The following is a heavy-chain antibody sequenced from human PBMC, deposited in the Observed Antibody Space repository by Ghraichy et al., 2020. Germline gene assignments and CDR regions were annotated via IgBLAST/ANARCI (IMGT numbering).Heavy chain of an antibody. CDR1: GFTFSNYA. Sequence: GGSRRLSCAASGFTFSNYAMSWVRQAPGKGLEWVSAIDGSGGSTYYADSVKGRFTISRDNSQNTMYLQMNSLRAEDTAVYYCAKAGGYCTGGSCYPNWFDPWGQGTLVTVSS. CDR3: AKAGGYCTGGSCYPNWFDP. V-gene: IGHV3-23*01. CDR2: IDGSGGST. J-gene: IGHJ5*02. D-gene: IGHD2-15*01.